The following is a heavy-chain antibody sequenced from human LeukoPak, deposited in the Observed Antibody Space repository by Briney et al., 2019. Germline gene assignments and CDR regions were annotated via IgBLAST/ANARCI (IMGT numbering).Heavy chain of an antibody. CDR3: ARPVLYDFWSGYQDSYYFDY. CDR2: INPNSGGT. J-gene: IGHJ4*02. V-gene: IGHV1-2*02. Sequence: ASVKVSCKASVYTFTGYYMHWVRQAPGQGLEWMGWINPNSGGTNYAQKFQGRVTMTRDTSISTAYMELSRLRSDDTAVYYCARPVLYDFWSGYQDSYYFDYWGQGTLVTVSS. D-gene: IGHD3-3*01. CDR1: VYTFTGYY.